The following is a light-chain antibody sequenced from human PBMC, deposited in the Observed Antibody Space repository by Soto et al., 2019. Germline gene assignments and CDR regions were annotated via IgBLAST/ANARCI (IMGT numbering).Light chain of an antibody. V-gene: IGKV3D-20*02. CDR1: QSVSSSY. CDR3: QQRHMWPIT. CDR2: GAS. J-gene: IGKJ5*01. Sequence: DIVLTQSPGTLSLSPGERAALSCRASQSVSSSYLAWYQQKPGQAPRLLIYGASNRATGVPARFSGSGSGADFTLTISSLEPEDSAVYYCQQRHMWPITFGQGTRLEIK.